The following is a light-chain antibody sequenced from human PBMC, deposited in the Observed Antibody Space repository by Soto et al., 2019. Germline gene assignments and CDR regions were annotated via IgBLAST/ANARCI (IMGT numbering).Light chain of an antibody. J-gene: IGKJ2*01. CDR3: QESYSTPYT. Sequence: DIQMTQSPSSLSASLGDRVTITCRASQSISTYLNWYQQKPGKAPKLLIYAASSLQSGVPSRFSGSGSGTDVPLTISRLQPEDFATYFCQESYSTPYTFGLGTKLEIK. CDR2: AAS. CDR1: QSISTY. V-gene: IGKV1-39*01.